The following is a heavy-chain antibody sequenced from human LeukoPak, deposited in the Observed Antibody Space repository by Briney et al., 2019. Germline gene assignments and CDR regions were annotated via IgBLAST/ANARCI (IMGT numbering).Heavy chain of an antibody. J-gene: IGHJ4*02. D-gene: IGHD3-22*01. CDR1: GYTLTELS. CDR3: ATATVIVVPNQDYFDY. Sequence: GASVKVSCKVSGYTLTELSMHWVRQAPGKGLEWMGGFDPEDGETIYAQKFQGRVTMTEDTSTDTAYMELSSLRSEDTAVYYCATATVIVVPNQDYFDYWGQGTLVTVSS. CDR2: FDPEDGET. V-gene: IGHV1-24*01.